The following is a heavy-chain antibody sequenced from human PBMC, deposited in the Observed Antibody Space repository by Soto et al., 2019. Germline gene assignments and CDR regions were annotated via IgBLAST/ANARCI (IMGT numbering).Heavy chain of an antibody. Sequence: SETLSLTCTVSGGSISSYYWSWIRQPPGKGLEWIGYIYYSGSTNYNPSLKSRVTISVDTSKNQFSLKLSSVTAADTAVYYCAGIWFGELLLEGNYYMDVWGKGTTVTVSS. V-gene: IGHV4-59*01. CDR1: GGSISSYY. J-gene: IGHJ6*03. D-gene: IGHD3-10*01. CDR2: IYYSGST. CDR3: AGIWFGELLLEGNYYMDV.